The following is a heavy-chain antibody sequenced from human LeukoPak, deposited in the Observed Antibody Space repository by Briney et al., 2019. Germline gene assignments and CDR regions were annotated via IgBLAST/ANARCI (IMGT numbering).Heavy chain of an antibody. V-gene: IGHV4-34*01. J-gene: IGHJ5*02. D-gene: IGHD6-13*01. CDR3: ANGIAAAGHWFDP. Sequence: PSETLSLTCAVYGGSFSGYYWSWIRQPPGKGLEWIGEINHSGSTDYNPSLKSRVTISVDTSKNQFSLKLSSVTAADTAVYYCANGIAAAGHWFDPWGQGTLVTVSS. CDR1: GGSFSGYY. CDR2: INHSGST.